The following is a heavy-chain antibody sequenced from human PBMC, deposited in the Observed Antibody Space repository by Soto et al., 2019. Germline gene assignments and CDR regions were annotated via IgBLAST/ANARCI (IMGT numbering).Heavy chain of an antibody. CDR1: GGSISSYY. CDR2: IYYSGST. CDR3: ARASSSWSIYYYYGMDV. Sequence: SETLSLTCTVSGGSISSYYWSWIRQPPGKGLEWIGYIYYSGSTNYNPSLKSRVTISVDTSKNQFSLKLSSVTAADTAVYYCARASSSWSIYYYYGMDVWGQGTTVTVSS. J-gene: IGHJ6*02. D-gene: IGHD6-13*01. V-gene: IGHV4-59*01.